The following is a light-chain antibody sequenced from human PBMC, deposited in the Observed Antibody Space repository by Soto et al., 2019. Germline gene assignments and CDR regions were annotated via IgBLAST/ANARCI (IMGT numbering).Light chain of an antibody. J-gene: IGKJ4*01. CDR2: GVS. CDR3: QQYESPPFT. Sequence: DIQMTQSPSTLSASVGDRVSITCRATRNLNGYLAWYQQKPGKAPRLLIYGVSGLESGVPSRFSGSGSVTEVTLTISSLQPDDFATYYCQQYESPPFTFGGGTKVDI. CDR1: RNLNGY. V-gene: IGKV1-5*01.